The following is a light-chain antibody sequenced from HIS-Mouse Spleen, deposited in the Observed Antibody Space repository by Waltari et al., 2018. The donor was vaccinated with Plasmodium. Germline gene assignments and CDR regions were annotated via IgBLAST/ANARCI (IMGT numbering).Light chain of an antibody. CDR3: QQRSNWPPLT. CDR1: QSVSSY. CDR2: DAS. J-gene: IGKJ4*01. V-gene: IGKV3-11*01. Sequence: EIVLTQSPATLSLSTGERDTLSCRASQSVSSYLAWYQQKPGQAPRLLIYDASNRATGIPARFSGSGSGTDFTLTISSLEPEDFAVYYCQQRSNWPPLTFGGGTKVEIK.